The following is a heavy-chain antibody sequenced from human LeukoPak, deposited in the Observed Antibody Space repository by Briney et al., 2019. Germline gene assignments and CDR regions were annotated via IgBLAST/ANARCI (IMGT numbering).Heavy chain of an antibody. Sequence: SETLSLTCAVYGGSFSGYYWSWIRQPPGKGLEWIGEINHSGSTNYNPSFKSRVTISVDTSKNQFSLKLSSVTAADTAVYYCARGPTSSYYDSSGYYYVYWGQGTLVTVSS. CDR1: GGSFSGYY. J-gene: IGHJ4*02. CDR2: INHSGST. D-gene: IGHD3-22*01. V-gene: IGHV4-34*01. CDR3: ARGPTSSYYDSSGYYYVY.